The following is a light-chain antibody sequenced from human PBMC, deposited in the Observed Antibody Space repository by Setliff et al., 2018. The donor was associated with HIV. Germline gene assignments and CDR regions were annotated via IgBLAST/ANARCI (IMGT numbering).Light chain of an antibody. CDR3: SAHTPFVL. Sequence: QSVLAQAASVSGSPGQSITIFCIGTSSDIGVYDYVSWYQQHPGEAPKLIIYEVTNRPSGVSNRFSGSKSGNTASLTISGLQAEDEADYYCSAHTPFVLFGGGTKVTVL. J-gene: IGLJ3*02. CDR2: EVT. CDR1: SSDIGVYDY. V-gene: IGLV2-14*01.